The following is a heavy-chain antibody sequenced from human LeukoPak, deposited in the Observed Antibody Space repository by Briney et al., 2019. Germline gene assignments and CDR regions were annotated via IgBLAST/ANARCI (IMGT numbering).Heavy chain of an antibody. CDR1: EFTFSSYA. D-gene: IGHD6-13*01. V-gene: IGHV3-23*01. Sequence: PGGSLRLSCAASEFTFSSYAMSWVRQAPGKGLEWVSAISGGGHSTYYPDFVKGRFTISRDNSKNTLFLQMNSLRAEDTAVYYCAKVPGYSSSWRFDYWGQGTLVTVSS. CDR2: ISGGGHST. CDR3: AKVPGYSSSWRFDY. J-gene: IGHJ4*02.